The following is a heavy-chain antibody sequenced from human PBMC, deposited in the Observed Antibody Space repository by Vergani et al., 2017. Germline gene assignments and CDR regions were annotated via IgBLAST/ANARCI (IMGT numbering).Heavy chain of an antibody. J-gene: IGHJ4*02. V-gene: IGHV4-61*08. Sequence: QLQLQESGSGLVKPSQTLSLTCAVSGGSISSGGYYWSWIRQPPGKGLEWIGYIYYSGSTNYNPSLKSRVTISVDTSKNQFSLKLSSVTAADTAVYYCARGGGLRFLEWFAFDYWGQGTLVTVSS. CDR3: ARGGGLRFLEWFAFDY. CDR2: IYYSGST. CDR1: GGSISSGGYY. D-gene: IGHD3-3*01.